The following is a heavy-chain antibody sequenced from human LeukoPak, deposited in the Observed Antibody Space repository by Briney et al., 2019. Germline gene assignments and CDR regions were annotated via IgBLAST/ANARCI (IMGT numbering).Heavy chain of an antibody. V-gene: IGHV1-2*02. CDR2: TNPNSGAT. Sequence: ASVKVSCKASGYTFSGYYIHWVRQAPGQGLEWMGWTNPNSGATNYAQKFQGRVTMTRDTSITTAYMELSRLTSDDTAVYYCARGSRWLQAIFDYWGQGTLVTVSS. J-gene: IGHJ4*02. D-gene: IGHD5-24*01. CDR1: GYTFSGYY. CDR3: ARGSRWLQAIFDY.